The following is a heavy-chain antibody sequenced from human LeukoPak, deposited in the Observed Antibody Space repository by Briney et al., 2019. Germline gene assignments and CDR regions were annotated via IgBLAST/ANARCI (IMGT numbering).Heavy chain of an antibody. CDR2: IKSKTDGGTT. D-gene: IGHD4-17*01. Sequence: PGGSLRLSCAASGFTFSTSWMNWVRQAPGKGLEWVCLIKSKTDGGTTDYAAPVKGRFTMSTDDSKNTLYLQMNSLKTEDTAVYYCTRRPRGYGDYAMDVWGQGTTVTVSS. CDR1: GFTFSTSW. J-gene: IGHJ6*02. CDR3: TRRPRGYGDYAMDV. V-gene: IGHV3-15*01.